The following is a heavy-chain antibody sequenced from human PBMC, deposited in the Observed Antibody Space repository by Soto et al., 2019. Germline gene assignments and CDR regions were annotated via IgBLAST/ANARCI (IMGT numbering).Heavy chain of an antibody. J-gene: IGHJ4*02. CDR2: IIPIFGTA. CDR3: ACDSSPDIPIDY. V-gene: IGHV1-69*13. CDR1: GGTFSSYA. D-gene: IGHD6-13*01. Sequence: GASVKVSCKASGGTFSSYAISWVRQAPGQGLEWMGGIIPIFGTANYAQKFQGRVTITADESTSTAYMELSSLRSEDTAVYYCACDSSPDIPIDYWGQGTLVTVSS.